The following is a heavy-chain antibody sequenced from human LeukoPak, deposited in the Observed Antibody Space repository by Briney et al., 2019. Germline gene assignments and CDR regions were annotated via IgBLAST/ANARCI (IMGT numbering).Heavy chain of an antibody. V-gene: IGHV1-2*06. CDR3: AITYNNNAFDI. CDR2: INPNSGGA. Sequence: GASVKVSCKASGYTFTNYYIHWVRQAPGQGLEWMRRINPNSGGANYAQKFQDAVTMTRDTSITTAYMELNSLRSDDTAVYYCAITYNNNAFDIWGQGTMVTVSS. J-gene: IGHJ3*02. D-gene: IGHD4-11*01. CDR1: GYTFTNYY.